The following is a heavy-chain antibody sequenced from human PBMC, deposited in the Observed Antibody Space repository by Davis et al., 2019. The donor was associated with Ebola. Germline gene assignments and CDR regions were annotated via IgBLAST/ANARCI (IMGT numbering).Heavy chain of an antibody. CDR1: GYIFTGYY. J-gene: IGHJ6*02. Sequence: ASVKVSCKASGYIFTGYYMHWVRQAPGQGLEWMGRINPNSGGTNYAQKFQGRVTMTRDTSISTVYMGLSSLRSEDTAVYYCAVMTTYYYGMDVWGQGTTVTVSS. CDR2: INPNSGGT. D-gene: IGHD4-17*01. V-gene: IGHV1-2*06. CDR3: AVMTTYYYGMDV.